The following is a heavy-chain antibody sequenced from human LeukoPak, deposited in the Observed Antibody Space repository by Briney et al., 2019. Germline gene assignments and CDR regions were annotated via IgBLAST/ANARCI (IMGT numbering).Heavy chain of an antibody. V-gene: IGHV6-1*01. CDR2: TYYRSKWYN. J-gene: IGHJ4*02. D-gene: IGHD2-15*01. CDR3: ARAGIVATITQYYFDF. Sequence: SQTLSLTFAISGDSVSSNSAAWNWIRQSPSRGLEWLGRTYYRSKWYNDYAVSVRSRITINPDTSKTQFSLQLNSVTPEDTAVYYCARAGIVATITQYYFDFWGQGSLVTVSS. CDR1: GDSVSSNSAA.